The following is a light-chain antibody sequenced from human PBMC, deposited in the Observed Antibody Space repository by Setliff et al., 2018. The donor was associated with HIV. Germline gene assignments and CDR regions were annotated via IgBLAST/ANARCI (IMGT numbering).Light chain of an antibody. Sequence: QSVLTQPASVSGSPGQSITISCTGTSGDVGRYNLVSWYQQQPGKPPKLMIYQASKRPSGVSNRFSGSKSGNTASLTISGLQAEDEADYYCGSNTGSNTYVFGTGTKVTVL. V-gene: IGLV2-23*01. CDR3: GSNTGSNTYV. CDR1: SGDVGRYNL. CDR2: QAS. J-gene: IGLJ1*01.